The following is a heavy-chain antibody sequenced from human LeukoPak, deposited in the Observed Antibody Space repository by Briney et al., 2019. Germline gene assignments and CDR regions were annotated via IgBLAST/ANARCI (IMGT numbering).Heavy chain of an antibody. CDR2: ISSSSSYI. J-gene: IGHJ4*02. D-gene: IGHD5-24*01. V-gene: IGHV3-21*01. CDR1: GFTFSSYS. CDR3: ARASDREMATSSEFDY. Sequence: GGSLRLSCAASGFTFSSYSMYWVRQAPGKGLEWVSAISSSSSYIYYADSVKGRFTISRDNAKNSLYLQMNSLRAEDTAVYYCARASDREMATSSEFDYWGQGTLVTVSS.